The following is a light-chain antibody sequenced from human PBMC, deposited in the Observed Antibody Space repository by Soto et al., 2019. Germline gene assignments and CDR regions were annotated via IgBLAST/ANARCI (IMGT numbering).Light chain of an antibody. CDR1: LGISIN. V-gene: IGKV3-15*01. J-gene: IGKJ1*01. CDR3: QQYNKWPQT. CDR2: GAS. Sequence: EIVMTQSPATLSVSPGERVTLSCRASLGISINLAWYQQRPGRAPRLLIYGASTRATGVPTRFSGSGSGTEFTLTISSLQSEDLAVYHCQQYNKWPQTFGQGTKVETK.